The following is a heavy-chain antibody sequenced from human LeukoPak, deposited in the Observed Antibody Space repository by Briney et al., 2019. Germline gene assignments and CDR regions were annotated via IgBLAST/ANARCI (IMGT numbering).Heavy chain of an antibody. CDR1: GGSISSYY. CDR2: IYYSGST. J-gene: IGHJ5*02. Sequence: SETLSLTCTVSGGSISSYYWSWIRQPPGKGLEWLGYIYYSGSTNYNPSLKSRVTISVDTSKNQFSLKLSSVTAADTAIYYCARHEVAGSGDWLDPWGQGTLVTVSS. V-gene: IGHV4-59*08. CDR3: ARHEVAGSGDWLDP. D-gene: IGHD6-19*01.